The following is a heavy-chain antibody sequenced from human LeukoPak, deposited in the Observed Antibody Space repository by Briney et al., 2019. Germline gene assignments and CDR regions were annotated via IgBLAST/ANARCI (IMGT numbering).Heavy chain of an antibody. D-gene: IGHD6-13*01. CDR1: GFTFSSYG. V-gene: IGHV3-33*01. CDR2: TWYDGSNK. J-gene: IGHJ4*02. Sequence: GRSLRLSCAASGFTFSSYGMHWVRQAPGKGLEWVAVTWYDGSNKYYADSVKGRFTISRDNSKNTLYLQMNSLRAEDTAVYYCARDWYSSSWYYFDYWGQGTLVTVSS. CDR3: ARDWYSSSWYYFDY.